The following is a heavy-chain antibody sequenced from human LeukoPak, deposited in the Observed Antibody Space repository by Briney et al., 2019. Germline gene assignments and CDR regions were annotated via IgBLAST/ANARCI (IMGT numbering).Heavy chain of an antibody. CDR1: GFTFSSYS. Sequence: GGSLRLSCAASGFTFSSYSMNWVRQAPGKGLEWVSYISSSSSTIYYADSVKGRFTISRDNAKNSLYLQMNSLRAEDTAVYYCAPRKAIGYSSSWHDGVWGQGTLVTVSS. D-gene: IGHD6-13*01. CDR3: APRKAIGYSSSWHDGV. CDR2: ISSSSSTI. J-gene: IGHJ4*02. V-gene: IGHV3-48*04.